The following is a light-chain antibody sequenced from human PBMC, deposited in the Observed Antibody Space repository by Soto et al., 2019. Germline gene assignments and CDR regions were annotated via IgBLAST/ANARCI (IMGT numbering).Light chain of an antibody. CDR3: QDYGTSAPWT. CDR2: RGS. CDR1: QTIRGNE. Sequence: EVVLTQSPGTLSLSPGERATLSCRASQTIRGNELAWYQQKPGQAPRLLIYRGSTRATGIPDRFSGRGSGTDFTLPISRLEPEDFAVYYCQDYGTSAPWTFGQGTKVEIK. J-gene: IGKJ1*01. V-gene: IGKV3-20*01.